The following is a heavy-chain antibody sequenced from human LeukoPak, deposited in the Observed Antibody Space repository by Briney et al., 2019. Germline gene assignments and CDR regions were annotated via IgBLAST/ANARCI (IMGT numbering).Heavy chain of an antibody. CDR3: ARAKRNAFDI. V-gene: IGHV3-48*01. CDR2: ISRSSSII. CDR1: GFTFSNYS. J-gene: IGHJ3*02. Sequence: PGGSLRLSCAASGFTFSNYSMNWVRQAPGKGLEWVSYISRSSSIIYYADSVKGRFTISRDNAKNSLYLQMNSLRAEDTAAYYCARAKRNAFDIWGQGTMVTVSS.